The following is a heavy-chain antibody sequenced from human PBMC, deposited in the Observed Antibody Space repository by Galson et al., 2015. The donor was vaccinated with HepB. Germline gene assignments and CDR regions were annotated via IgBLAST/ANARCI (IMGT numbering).Heavy chain of an antibody. V-gene: IGHV3-23*01. CDR3: AKDRSTMVTPADY. D-gene: IGHD4-23*01. Sequence: SLRLSCAASGFTFSNYAMSWVRQAPGKGLEWVSGISSSDSSTHYADSVKGRFTISRHKSKKTLYLQMNSLRADDTAIYYCAKDRSTMVTPADYWGQGTLVTVSS. J-gene: IGHJ4*02. CDR1: GFTFSNYA. CDR2: ISSSDSST.